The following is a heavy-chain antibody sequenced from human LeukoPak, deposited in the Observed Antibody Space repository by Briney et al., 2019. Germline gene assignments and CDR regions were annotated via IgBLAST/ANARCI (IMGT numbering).Heavy chain of an antibody. V-gene: IGHV1-18*01. CDR3: ASGAEGSGSYTPLAY. D-gene: IGHD3-10*01. CDR1: GYTFTSYG. J-gene: IGHJ4*02. CDR2: ISAYNGNT. Sequence: ASVTVSCKASGYTFTSYGISWVRQAPGQGLEWMGWISAYNGNTNYAQKLQGRVTMTTDTSTSTAYMELRSLRSDDTAVYYCASGAEGSGSYTPLAYWGQGTLVTVSS.